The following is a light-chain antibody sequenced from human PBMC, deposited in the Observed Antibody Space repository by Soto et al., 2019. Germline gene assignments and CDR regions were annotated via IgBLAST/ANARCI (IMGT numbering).Light chain of an antibody. CDR3: QKLNSYPIT. J-gene: IGKJ5*01. CDR2: AAS. Sequence: IQLTHSPYSLSASVLYRSSINCRASQGISSYLAWYQQKPGKAPKLLIYAASTLQSGVPSRFSGSGSGTDFTLTISSLQPEDFATYYCQKLNSYPITFGQGQRREIK. V-gene: IGKV1-9*01. CDR1: QGISSY.